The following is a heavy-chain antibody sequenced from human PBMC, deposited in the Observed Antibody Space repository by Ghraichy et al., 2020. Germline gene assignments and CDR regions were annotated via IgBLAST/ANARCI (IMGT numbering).Heavy chain of an antibody. CDR3: ARGREDDAWGTYAPPAAFDF. CDR1: GGSFSGYY. CDR2: INYSGTS. J-gene: IGHJ4*02. Sequence: SETLSLTCAVSGGSFSGYYLAWIRQSPGKGLEWIGEINYSGTSNYNPSLKNRGSMSVDASKSHFSLNLKSLTAADTAVYYCARGREDDAWGTYAPPAAFDFWGQGNLVTVS. D-gene: IGHD3-16*01. V-gene: IGHV4-34*01.